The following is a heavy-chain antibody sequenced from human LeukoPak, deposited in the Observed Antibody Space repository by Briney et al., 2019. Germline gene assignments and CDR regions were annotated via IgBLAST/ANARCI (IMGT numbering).Heavy chain of an antibody. CDR3: AGSGGLSNQGAVFDY. CDR2: ITVGAS. D-gene: IGHD3-10*01. V-gene: IGHV4-59*11. Sequence: SETLSLTCIISGDSITNHYWSLIRRPPGKGLEWIFITVGASTTIPPSRVESPFPVDTSRNQFSMKLNSVTAADTAVYYCAGSGGLSNQGAVFDYWGQGTLVTVSS. J-gene: IGHJ4*02. CDR1: GDSITNHY.